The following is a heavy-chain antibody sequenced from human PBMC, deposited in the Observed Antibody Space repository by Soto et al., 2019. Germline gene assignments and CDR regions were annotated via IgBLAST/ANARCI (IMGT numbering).Heavy chain of an antibody. CDR2: IYYSGST. CDR1: GGSISSYY. Sequence: QVQLQESGPGLVKPSETLSLTCTVSGGSISSYYWSWIRQPPGKGLEWIGYIYYSGSTKHNPSLKSRVTISVDTSKNQLSVKRSSVTAADTAVYYCARQSCSSTSCYSWVSWFDPWGQGTLVTVSS. J-gene: IGHJ5*02. CDR3: ARQSCSSTSCYSWVSWFDP. D-gene: IGHD2-2*01. V-gene: IGHV4-59*08.